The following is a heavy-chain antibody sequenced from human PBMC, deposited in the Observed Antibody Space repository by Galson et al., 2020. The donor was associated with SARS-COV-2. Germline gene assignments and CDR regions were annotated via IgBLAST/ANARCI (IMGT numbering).Heavy chain of an antibody. J-gene: IGHJ3*02. V-gene: IGHV3-33*06. CDR3: AKDTRGDYYDSSGYEFDI. CDR2: IWYDGSNK. D-gene: IGHD3-22*01. CDR1: GFTFSSYG. Sequence: GESLKISCAASGFTFSSYGMHWVRQAPGKGLEWVAVIWYDGSNKYYADSVKGRFTISRDNSKNTLYLQMNSLRAEDTAVYYCAKDTRGDYYDSSGYEFDIWGQGTMVTVSS.